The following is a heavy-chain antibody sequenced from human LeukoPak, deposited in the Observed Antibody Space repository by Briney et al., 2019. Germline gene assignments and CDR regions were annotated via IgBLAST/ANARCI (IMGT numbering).Heavy chain of an antibody. D-gene: IGHD6-13*01. CDR3: ARGPRILAAGSYYFDY. J-gene: IGHJ4*02. V-gene: IGHV3-11*01. CDR1: GFSFKDYS. CDR2: INVNGGAM. Sequence: PGGSLRLSCAASGFSFKDYSFSGIRQAPGKGLEGVSFINVNGGAMYYADFVKGRFTISRDNAKSSLYLEMNSLRVEDMAVYYCARGPRILAAGSYYFDYWGQGSLVTVSS.